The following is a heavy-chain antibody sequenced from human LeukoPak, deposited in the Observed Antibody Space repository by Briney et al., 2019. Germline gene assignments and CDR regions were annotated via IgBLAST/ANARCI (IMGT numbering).Heavy chain of an antibody. V-gene: IGHV1-2*02. CDR1: GYTFTGYY. CDR3: ARHYDYSAYYETYLYN. Sequence: ASVTVSCKASGYTFTGYYMHWVRQAPGQGLEWMGWINPNSGGTNYAQKFQGRVTMTRDTSISTAYMELRSLRSDDTAVYYCARHYDYSAYYETYLYNWGQGTLVTVSS. D-gene: IGHD3-22*01. J-gene: IGHJ4*02. CDR2: INPNSGGT.